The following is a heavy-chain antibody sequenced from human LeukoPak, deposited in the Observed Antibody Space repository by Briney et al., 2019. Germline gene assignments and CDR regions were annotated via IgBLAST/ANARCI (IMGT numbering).Heavy chain of an antibody. D-gene: IGHD2-21*02. Sequence: PSETLSLTCAVSGVSISSGGYSWSWIRQPPGKGLEWIGYNYHSGSTYYNPSLKSRVTISVDRSKNQFSLKLNSVTAADTAVYYCARASLAYCGGDCFYYWYFDLWGRGTLVTVSS. V-gene: IGHV4-30-2*01. CDR3: ARASLAYCGGDCFYYWYFDL. CDR2: NYHSGST. CDR1: GVSISSGGYS. J-gene: IGHJ2*01.